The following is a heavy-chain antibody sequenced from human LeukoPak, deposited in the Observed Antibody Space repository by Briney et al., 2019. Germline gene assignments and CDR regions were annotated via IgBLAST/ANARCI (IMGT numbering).Heavy chain of an antibody. CDR3: ARAYDFGRGPPGDAFDN. Sequence: GASVKVSCKASGYTFTGYAMHWVRQAPGQRLEWMGWINAGNGNTKYSQKFQGRVTITRDTSASTAYMELSSLRSEDTAVYYCARAYDFGRGPPGDAFDNWGPGTWVIVSS. D-gene: IGHD3-3*01. V-gene: IGHV1-3*01. J-gene: IGHJ3*02. CDR1: GYTFTGYA. CDR2: INAGNGNT.